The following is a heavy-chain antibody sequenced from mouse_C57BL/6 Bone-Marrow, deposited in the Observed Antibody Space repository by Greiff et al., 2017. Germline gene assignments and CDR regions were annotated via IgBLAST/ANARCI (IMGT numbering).Heavy chain of an antibody. CDR1: GFNIKDDY. D-gene: IGHD2-9*01. J-gene: IGHJ2*01. V-gene: IGHV14-4*01. CDR2: IDPENGDT. Sequence: DVKLQESGAELVRPGASVKLSCTASGFNIKDDYMHWVKQRPEQGLEWIGWIDPENGDTEYASKFQGKATITADTSSNTAYLQLSSLTSEDTAVYYCTTPTMVTTNYWGQGTTLTVSS. CDR3: TTPTMVTTNY.